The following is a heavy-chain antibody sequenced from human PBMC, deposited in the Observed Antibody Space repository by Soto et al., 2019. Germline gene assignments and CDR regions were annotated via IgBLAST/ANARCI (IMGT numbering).Heavy chain of an antibody. CDR2: IIPIFGTA. J-gene: IGHJ4*02. CDR3: ARDTRLALHNSSGYYGSLDY. D-gene: IGHD3-22*01. V-gene: IGHV1-69*13. CDR1: GGTFSSYA. Sequence: GASVKVSCKASGGTFSSYAISWVRQAPGQGLEWMGGIIPIFGTANYAQKFQGRVTITADESTSTAYMELSSLRSEDTAVYYCARDTRLALHNSSGYYGSLDYWGQGTLVTVSS.